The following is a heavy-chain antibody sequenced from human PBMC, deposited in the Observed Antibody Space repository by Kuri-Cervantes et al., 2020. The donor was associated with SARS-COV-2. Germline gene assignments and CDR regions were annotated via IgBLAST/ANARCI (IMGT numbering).Heavy chain of an antibody. CDR3: ARVRDIVLMVYAIRGWFDP. J-gene: IGHJ5*02. V-gene: IGHV3-9*01. D-gene: IGHD2-8*01. CDR1: GFTFDDYA. CDR2: ISWNSGSI. Sequence: SLKISCAASGFTFDDYAMHWVRQAPGKGLEWVSGISWNSGSIGYADSVKGRFTISRDNAKNSLYLQMNSLRAEDTAVYYCARVRDIVLMVYAIRGWFDPWGQGTLVT.